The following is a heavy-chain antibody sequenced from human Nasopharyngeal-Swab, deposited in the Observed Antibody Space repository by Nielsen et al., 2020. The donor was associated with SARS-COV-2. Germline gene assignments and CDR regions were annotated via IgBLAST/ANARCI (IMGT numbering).Heavy chain of an antibody. CDR3: ARDPHGVRGAMQDAFDL. CDR1: GFTFSNYW. V-gene: IGHV3-74*01. D-gene: IGHD3-16*01. CDR2: INGEESRT. Sequence: GESLKISCAVSGFTFSNYWMHWVRQAPGKGLVWVSRINGEESRTSYADSVKGRFTISRDNAKNTLYLQMNSLRADDAAMYYCARDPHGVRGAMQDAFDLWGQGTMFTVSS. J-gene: IGHJ3*01.